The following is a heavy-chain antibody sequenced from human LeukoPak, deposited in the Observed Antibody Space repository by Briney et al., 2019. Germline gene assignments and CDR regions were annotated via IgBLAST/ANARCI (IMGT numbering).Heavy chain of an antibody. Sequence: SETLSLTCSVSGGSISSYYWSWIRQPPGKGLEWIGYIYYSGSSNCNPSLKSRVTISVDTSKNHFSLKLTSVTAADTAVYYCARGGRDYQNFDYWGQGTLVTVSS. CDR2: IYYSGSS. CDR1: GGSISSYY. D-gene: IGHD4/OR15-4a*01. CDR3: ARGGRDYQNFDY. J-gene: IGHJ4*02. V-gene: IGHV4-59*01.